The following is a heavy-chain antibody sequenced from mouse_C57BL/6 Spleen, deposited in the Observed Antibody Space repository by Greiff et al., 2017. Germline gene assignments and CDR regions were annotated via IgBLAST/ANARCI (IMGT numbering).Heavy chain of an antibody. Sequence: QVQLQQPGAELVKPGASVTMSCKASGYTFTSYWLTWVKQRPGQGLERIGDIYPGSGSTNYNEKFKSKATLTVDTSSSTAYMQLSSLTSEDSAVYYCARGHYYGSSPYAMDYWGQGTSVTVSS. D-gene: IGHD1-1*01. V-gene: IGHV1-55*01. CDR3: ARGHYYGSSPYAMDY. J-gene: IGHJ4*01. CDR2: IYPGSGST. CDR1: GYTFTSYW.